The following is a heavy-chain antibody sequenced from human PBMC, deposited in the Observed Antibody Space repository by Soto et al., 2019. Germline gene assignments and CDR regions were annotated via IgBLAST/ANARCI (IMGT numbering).Heavy chain of an antibody. CDR1: GTSVSNYY. CDR2: IYTSGST. V-gene: IGHV4-4*07. J-gene: IGHJ5*01. CDR3: ARESRLLLHDSGKKIDR. D-gene: IGHD3-10*01. Sequence: SETLSLPCSVSGTSVSNYYWSWIRQPAGKGLEHIGRIYTSGSTSYNPSLKSRVTMSMDTSQTQIYLNLTSVTAADTAVYYCARESRLLLHDSGKKIDRWDQVHLVTASS.